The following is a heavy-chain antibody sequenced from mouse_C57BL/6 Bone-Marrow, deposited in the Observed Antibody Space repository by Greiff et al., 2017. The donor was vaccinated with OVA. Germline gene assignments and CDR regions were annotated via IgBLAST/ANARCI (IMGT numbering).Heavy chain of an antibody. CDR2: INPSTGGT. J-gene: IGHJ1*03. V-gene: IGHV1-42*01. CDR3: ASGSSLGYWYFDV. Sequence: VQLKQSGPELVKPGASVKISCKASGYSFTGYYMNWVKQSPEKILEWIGEINPSTGGTTYNQKFKAKATLTVDKSSSTAYMQLKSLTSEDSAVYYCASGSSLGYWYFDVWGTGTTVTVSS. CDR1: GYSFTGYY. D-gene: IGHD1-1*01.